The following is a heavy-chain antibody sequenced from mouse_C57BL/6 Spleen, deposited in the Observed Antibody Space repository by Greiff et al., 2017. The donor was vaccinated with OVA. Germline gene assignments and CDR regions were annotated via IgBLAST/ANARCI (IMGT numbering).Heavy chain of an antibody. V-gene: IGHV1-61*01. J-gene: IGHJ2*01. D-gene: IGHD2-1*01. CDR1: GYTFTSYW. CDR3: ARDGNYLFDY. CDR2: IYPSDSET. Sequence: VQLQQPGAELVRPGSSVKLSCKASGYTFTSYWMDWVKQRPGQGLEWIGNIYPSDSETHYNQKFKDKATLTVDKSSSTAYMQLSSLTSEDSAVYYCARDGNYLFDYWGQGTTLTVSS.